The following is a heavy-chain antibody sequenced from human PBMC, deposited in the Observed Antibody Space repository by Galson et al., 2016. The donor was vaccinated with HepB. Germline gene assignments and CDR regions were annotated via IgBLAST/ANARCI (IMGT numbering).Heavy chain of an antibody. D-gene: IGHD5-18*01. Sequence: TLSLTCTVSGGSFSSGLYYWSWIRQPAGKGLEWIGRIYSNGSASYNPSLQSRATMSVDTSKNQFSLRLSSVTAADTAVYYCARDSSVDTYYYYYMDVWGKGTTVVVSS. CDR1: GGSFSSGLYY. CDR2: IYSNGSA. V-gene: IGHV4-61*02. CDR3: ARDSSVDTYYYYYMDV. J-gene: IGHJ6*03.